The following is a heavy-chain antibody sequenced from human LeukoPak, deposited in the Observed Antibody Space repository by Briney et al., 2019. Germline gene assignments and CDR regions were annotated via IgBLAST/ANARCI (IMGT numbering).Heavy chain of an antibody. CDR1: GGSFSGFY. J-gene: IGHJ4*02. V-gene: IGHV4-34*01. CDR2: IYYGGST. CDR3: ARRRDGYYYGSGSPKQYYFDY. Sequence: SETLSLTCAVYGGSFSGFYWSWIRQPPGKGLEWIGSIYYGGSTYYNPSLKSRVTISVDTSKNQFSLKLSSVTAADTAVYYCARRRDGYYYGSGSPKQYYFDYWGQGTLVTVSS. D-gene: IGHD3-10*01.